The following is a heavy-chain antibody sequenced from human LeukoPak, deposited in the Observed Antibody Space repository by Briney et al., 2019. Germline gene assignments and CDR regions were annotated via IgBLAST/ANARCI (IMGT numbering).Heavy chain of an antibody. CDR3: ARAPHGDYLDY. J-gene: IGHJ4*02. V-gene: IGHV3-21*01. CDR1: GFTVSSNY. Sequence: PGGSLRLSCAASGFTVSSNYMSWVRQAPGKGLEWVSSTSRSSSYIYYADSVKGRFTISRDNAKNSLYLQMNSLRAEDTAVYYCARAPHGDYLDYWGQGTLVTVSS. CDR2: TSRSSSYI. D-gene: IGHD4-17*01.